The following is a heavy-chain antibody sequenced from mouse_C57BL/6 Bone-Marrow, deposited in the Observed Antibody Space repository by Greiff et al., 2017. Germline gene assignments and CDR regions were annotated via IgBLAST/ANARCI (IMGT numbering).Heavy chain of an antibody. CDR3: ARAITTVPYWYFDV. Sequence: QVQLQQSGAELVKPGASVKISCKASGYAFSSYWMNWVKQRPGKGLEWIGQIYPGDGDTNYNGKFKGKATLTADKSSSTAYMQLSSLTSEDSAVYFCARAITTVPYWYFDVWGTGTTVTVAS. J-gene: IGHJ1*03. CDR1: GYAFSSYW. V-gene: IGHV1-80*01. D-gene: IGHD1-1*01. CDR2: IYPGDGDT.